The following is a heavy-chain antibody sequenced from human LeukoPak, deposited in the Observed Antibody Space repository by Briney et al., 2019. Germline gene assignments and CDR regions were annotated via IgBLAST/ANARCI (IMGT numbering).Heavy chain of an antibody. D-gene: IGHD3-22*01. Sequence: SETLSLTCAVYGGSFSGYYWNWIRQPPGKGLEWIGEINHSGSTNYNPSLKSRVTISVDASKSQFSLILSSMTAADTAVYYCARPHINSGRYYYMDVWGKGTTVTVS. CDR1: GGSFSGYY. CDR3: ARPHINSGRYYYMDV. V-gene: IGHV4-34*01. CDR2: INHSGST. J-gene: IGHJ6*03.